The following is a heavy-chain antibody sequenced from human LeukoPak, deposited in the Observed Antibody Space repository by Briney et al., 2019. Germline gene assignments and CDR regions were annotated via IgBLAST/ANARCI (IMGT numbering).Heavy chain of an antibody. Sequence: PGGSLRLSCAASGFTFRSFALNWVRQPPGKGLEWVASISTTGSNIYYADSVKGRFTISRDNAKNSLYLQMNSLRAEDTAVYYCWRGLQYSGNHFFPNWGQGTLVTVSS. CDR1: GFTFRSFA. J-gene: IGHJ4*02. CDR2: ISTTGSNI. D-gene: IGHD5-12*01. CDR3: WRGLQYSGNHFFPN. V-gene: IGHV3-21*01.